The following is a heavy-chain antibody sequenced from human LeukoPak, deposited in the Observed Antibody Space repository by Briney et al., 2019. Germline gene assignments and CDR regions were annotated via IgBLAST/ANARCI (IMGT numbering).Heavy chain of an antibody. V-gene: IGHV4-39*01. CDR3: ARPWGVGAPFDR. J-gene: IGHJ5*02. D-gene: IGHD1-26*01. CDR2: IFHSGST. Sequence: PSETLSLTCTVSNGSITTNSYYWGWIRQPPGQGLEWIVTIFHSGSTYYNPSLKSRITITVDTSKNQFSLNLNSVTSADTAVYYGARPWGVGAPFDRWGPGTLVTVSS. CDR1: NGSITTNSYY.